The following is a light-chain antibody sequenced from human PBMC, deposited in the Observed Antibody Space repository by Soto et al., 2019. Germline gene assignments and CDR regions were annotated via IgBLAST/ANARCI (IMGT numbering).Light chain of an antibody. V-gene: IGLV2-8*01. Sequence: QSALTQPPSASGSPGQSVTISCTGTSSDVGDHNLVSWYQQHPGRAPKLMIYEVTKRPSGVPDRFSGSKSGNTASLTVSGLQAEDEADYYCSSYAATSSVVFGGGTQLTVL. J-gene: IGLJ2*01. CDR3: SSYAATSSVV. CDR1: SSDVGDHNL. CDR2: EVT.